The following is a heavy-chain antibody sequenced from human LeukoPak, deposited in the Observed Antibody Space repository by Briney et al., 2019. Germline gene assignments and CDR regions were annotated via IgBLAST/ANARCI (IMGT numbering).Heavy chain of an antibody. CDR2: ISYDGSNK. J-gene: IGHJ4*02. D-gene: IGHD6-19*01. Sequence: GGSLRLSCAASGFTFSSYSMNWVRQAPGKGLEWVAVISYDGSNKYYADSVKGRFTISRDNSKNTLYLQMNSLRAEDTAVYYCARVGAVARWGQGTLVTVSS. CDR3: ARVGAVAR. V-gene: IGHV3-30*03. CDR1: GFTFSSYS.